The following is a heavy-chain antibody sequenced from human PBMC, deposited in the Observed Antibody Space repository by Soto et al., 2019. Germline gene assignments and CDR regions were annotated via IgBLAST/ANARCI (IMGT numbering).Heavy chain of an antibody. D-gene: IGHD3-3*01. CDR3: AKDSPRFGVALDC. CDR1: GFTFSSYW. CDR2: IKQDGSEK. J-gene: IGHJ4*02. V-gene: IGHV3-7*01. Sequence: EVQLVESGGGLVQPGGSLRLSCAASGFTFSSYWMSWVRQAPGKALEWVSNIKQDGSEKYYVDSVTGRFTISRDNATNPLSLQMNSMRADDTAVYYCAKDSPRFGVALDCWGQGTLVT.